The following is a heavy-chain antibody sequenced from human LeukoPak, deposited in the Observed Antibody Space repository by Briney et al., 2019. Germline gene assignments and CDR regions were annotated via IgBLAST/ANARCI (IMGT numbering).Heavy chain of an antibody. Sequence: ASVKVSCKASGYTFTGYYMHWVRQAPGQGLEWMGWINPNSGGTNYAQKFQGRVTMTRDTSISTAYMELSRLRSDDTAVYYCARGRIPEWFGELLDDMDVWGQGTTVTVSS. J-gene: IGHJ6*02. D-gene: IGHD3-10*01. CDR2: INPNSGGT. CDR3: ARGRIPEWFGELLDDMDV. CDR1: GYTFTGYY. V-gene: IGHV1-2*02.